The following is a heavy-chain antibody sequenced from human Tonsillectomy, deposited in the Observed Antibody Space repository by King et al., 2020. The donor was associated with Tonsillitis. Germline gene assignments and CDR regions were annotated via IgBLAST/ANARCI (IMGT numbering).Heavy chain of an antibody. CDR3: AKYGGSDYRYFDY. CDR2: IWFDGSNK. V-gene: IGHV3-33*06. Sequence: VQLVESGGGVVQPGRSLRLTCAASGFTFSDYGMHWVRQAPGKGLEWVAVIWFDGSNKFYADSVKGRFTISRDNSKNTLYLQMSSLRAEDTAVYYCAKYGGSDYRYFDYWGQGTLVTVSS. CDR1: GFTFSDYG. J-gene: IGHJ4*02. D-gene: IGHD1-26*01.